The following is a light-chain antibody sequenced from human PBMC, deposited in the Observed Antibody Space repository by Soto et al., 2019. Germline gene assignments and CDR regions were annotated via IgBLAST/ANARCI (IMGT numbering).Light chain of an antibody. CDR2: GAS. CDR3: QQYGSAPYT. V-gene: IGKV3-20*01. J-gene: IGKJ2*01. CDR1: QSVRSSD. Sequence: EIVLTQSPGTLSLSPGERATLSCRASQSVRSSDLAWYQQKPGQAPRLLIYGASSRATGIPDRFSGRGSGTDFTLTISRLEPEDFAVYYCQQYGSAPYTFGQGTKLEIK.